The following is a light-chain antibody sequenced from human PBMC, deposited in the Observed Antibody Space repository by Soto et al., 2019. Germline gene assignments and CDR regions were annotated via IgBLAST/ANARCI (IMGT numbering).Light chain of an antibody. Sequence: DIQMTQSPSSLSASVGDRVTITCRASQTISSSLNWFQQKPGKAPKALIYAASSLQSGVPSRFRGSGSGTDFSLTITNLQPENFATYYCQQGYSTPRTFGQGTKVDIK. J-gene: IGKJ2*02. CDR1: QTISSS. V-gene: IGKV1-39*01. CDR3: QQGYSTPRT. CDR2: AAS.